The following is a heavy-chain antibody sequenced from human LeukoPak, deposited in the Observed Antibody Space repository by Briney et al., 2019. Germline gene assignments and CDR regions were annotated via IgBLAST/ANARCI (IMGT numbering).Heavy chain of an antibody. CDR1: GYTFTSYG. J-gene: IGHJ4*02. V-gene: IGHV1-18*01. CDR2: ISAYNGNT. Sequence: ASVRVSCKASGYTFTSYGISWVRQAPGQGLEWMGWISAYNGNTNYAQKLQGRVTMTRDTSTSTAYMELSSLRSEDTAVYYCARGSGSSWLFFDYWGQGTLVTVSS. CDR3: ARGSGSSWLFFDY. D-gene: IGHD6-13*01.